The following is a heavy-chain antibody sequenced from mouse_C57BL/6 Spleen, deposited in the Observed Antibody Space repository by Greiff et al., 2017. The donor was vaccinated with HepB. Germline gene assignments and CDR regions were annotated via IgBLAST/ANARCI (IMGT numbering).Heavy chain of an antibody. CDR3: AREGTVVADWYFDV. J-gene: IGHJ1*03. CDR2: ISYDGSN. V-gene: IGHV3-6*01. D-gene: IGHD1-1*01. Sequence: EVQLKESGPGLVKPSQSLSLTCSVTGYSITSGYYWNWIRQFPGNKLEWMGYISYDGSNNYNPSLKNRISITRDTSKNQFFLKLNSVTTEDTATYYCAREGTVVADWYFDVWGTGTTVTVSS. CDR1: GYSITSGYY.